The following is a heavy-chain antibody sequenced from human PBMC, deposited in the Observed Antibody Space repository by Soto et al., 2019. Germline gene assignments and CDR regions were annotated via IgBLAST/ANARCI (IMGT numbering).Heavy chain of an antibody. J-gene: IGHJ4*02. CDR3: ARGTHGDFEY. CDR2: IYYSGST. Sequence: TSETLSLTCTVSGGSISSGDYCWSWIRQPPGKGLEWIGYIYYSGSTYYNPSLKSRVTISVDTSKNQFSLKLSSVTAADTAVYYCARGTHGDFEYWGQGTLVTVSS. CDR1: GGSISSGDYC. D-gene: IGHD3-16*01. V-gene: IGHV4-30-4*01.